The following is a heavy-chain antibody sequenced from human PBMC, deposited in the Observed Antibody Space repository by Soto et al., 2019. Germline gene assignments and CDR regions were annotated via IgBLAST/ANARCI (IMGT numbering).Heavy chain of an antibody. CDR1: GFSLSTSGVG. J-gene: IGHJ4*02. CDR2: VYWDDDK. CDR3: AHRVHYSSNWNPGYIDY. Sequence: QITLKESGPTLVQPTQTLTLTCSFSGFSLSTSGVGVGWIRQPPGKALEWLVFVYWDDDKRYSPSLKNRLTITNDTSKNQVVLTMTNMDPVDTAPYYCAHRVHYSSNWNPGYIDYWGQGTLVTVSS. V-gene: IGHV2-5*02. D-gene: IGHD1-1*01.